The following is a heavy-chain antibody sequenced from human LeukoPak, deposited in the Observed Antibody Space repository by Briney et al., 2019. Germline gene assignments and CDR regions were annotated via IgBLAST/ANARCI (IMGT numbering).Heavy chain of an antibody. V-gene: IGHV4-38-2*02. D-gene: IGHD6-19*01. CDR3: ATSSGWYRYDS. CDR2: IYHSGNT. CDR1: GYSISSGYY. Sequence: SETLSLTCTVSGYSISSGYYWAWIRQPPGKGLQWIGNIYHSGNTYYNPSLKSRVSISVDTSKNQFSLRLTSVTAADTAVYYCATSSGWYRYDSWGQGTLVTVSS. J-gene: IGHJ4*02.